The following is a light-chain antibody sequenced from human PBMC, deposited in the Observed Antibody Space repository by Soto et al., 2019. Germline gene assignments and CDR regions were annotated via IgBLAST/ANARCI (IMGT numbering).Light chain of an antibody. Sequence: QSALTQPASVSGSPGQSITISCTGTSSDLGVYNYVSWYQQHPGKAPKLIVYEVSHRPSGVSNRFSGSKSGDTASLTISGLQAEDEADYYCSSYTSSSTLVFGGGTKVTVL. V-gene: IGLV2-14*01. CDR3: SSYTSSSTLV. CDR1: SSDLGVYNY. J-gene: IGLJ3*02. CDR2: EVS.